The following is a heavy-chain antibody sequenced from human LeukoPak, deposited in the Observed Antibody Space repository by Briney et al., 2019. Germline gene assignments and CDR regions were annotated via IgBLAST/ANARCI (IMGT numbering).Heavy chain of an antibody. CDR1: GGSFSGYY. V-gene: IGHV4-34*01. J-gene: IGHJ4*02. CDR3: ARGSATVTN. CDR2: INHSGST. D-gene: IGHD4-17*01. Sequence: KPSETLSLTCAVYGGSFSGYYWSWIRQPPGKGLEWIGEINHSGSTNYNPSLKSRVTMSVDTSKNQFSLRLSSVTAADTAMYYCARGSATVTNWGQGTLVTVSS.